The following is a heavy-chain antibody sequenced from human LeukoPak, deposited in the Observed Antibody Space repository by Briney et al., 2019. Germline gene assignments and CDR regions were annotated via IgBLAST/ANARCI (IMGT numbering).Heavy chain of an antibody. CDR3: ARVGHIGYDDAFDI. CDR1: GFTFSSYW. CDR2: INQGGSDK. Sequence: GGSLRLSCAASGFTFSSYWMSWVRQAPGKGLEWVANINQGGSDKHYVDSRFTISRDNAKNSLYLQVSSLRAGDTAVYYCARVGHIGYDDAFDIWGQGTMVTVSS. D-gene: IGHD5-12*01. J-gene: IGHJ3*02. V-gene: IGHV3-7*01.